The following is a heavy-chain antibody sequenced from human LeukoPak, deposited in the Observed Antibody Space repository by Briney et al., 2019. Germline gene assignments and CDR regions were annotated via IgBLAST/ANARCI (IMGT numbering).Heavy chain of an antibody. Sequence: PGRSLTLSCAASGFAFRTYSMHWVRQAPGKGLEWLAVITYDGRVQHYTDSVKGQFTVSRDNSKNTLYLQMNSLRAEDTAVYYCAKDEGYCSGGSCLAVSYPYYYYYYMDVWGKGTTVTVSS. CDR2: ITYDGRVQ. V-gene: IGHV3-30*04. D-gene: IGHD2-15*01. CDR1: GFAFRTYS. CDR3: AKDEGYCSGGSCLAVSYPYYYYYYMDV. J-gene: IGHJ6*03.